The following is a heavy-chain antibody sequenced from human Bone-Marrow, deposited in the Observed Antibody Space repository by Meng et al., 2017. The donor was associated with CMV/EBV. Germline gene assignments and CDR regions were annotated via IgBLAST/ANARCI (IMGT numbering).Heavy chain of an antibody. J-gene: IGHJ3*02. D-gene: IGHD2-2*01. Sequence: GESLKISCAASGFILNDYWMTWIRQAPGKGLEWVAKIKQDGSEKYYVDSVKGRFSISRDNAKNSLYLQMNSLRAEDTAVYYCARSCSSTSCYAAFDIWGQGTMVTVSS. CDR3: ARSCSSTSCYAAFDI. CDR1: GFILNDYW. V-gene: IGHV3-7*03. CDR2: IKQDGSEK.